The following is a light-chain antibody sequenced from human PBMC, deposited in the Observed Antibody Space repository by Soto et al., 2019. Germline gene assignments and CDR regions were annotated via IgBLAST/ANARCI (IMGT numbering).Light chain of an antibody. CDR1: QSISGW. V-gene: IGKV1-5*03. CDR2: KEY. CDR3: QHYNSYSEA. Sequence: DIQMTQSPSTLSASVGDTVTVTCRSSQSISGWLAWYQQKPGKAPKLLIYKEYSLESVVPARFSGSGAGTEVTLTIISLQPEHFATYYCQHYNSYSEAFGQGTKVDIK. J-gene: IGKJ1*01.